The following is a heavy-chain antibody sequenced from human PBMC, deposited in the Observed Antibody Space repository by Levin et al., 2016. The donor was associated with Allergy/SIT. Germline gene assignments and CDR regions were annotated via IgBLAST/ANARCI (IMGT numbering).Heavy chain of an antibody. CDR2: ISSSSSYI. CDR3: ARDPGDYYDSIVDI. D-gene: IGHD3-22*01. V-gene: IGHV3-21*01. J-gene: IGHJ3*02. CDR1: GFTFSSYS. Sequence: GGSLRLSCAASGFTFSSYSMNWVRQAPGKGLEWVSSISSSSSYIYYADSVKGRFTISRDNAKNSLYLQMNSLRAEDTAVYYCARDPGDYYDSIVDIWGQGTMVTVSS.